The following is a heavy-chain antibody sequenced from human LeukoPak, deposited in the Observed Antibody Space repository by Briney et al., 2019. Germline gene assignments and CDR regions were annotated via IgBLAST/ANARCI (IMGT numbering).Heavy chain of an antibody. J-gene: IGHJ4*02. CDR1: GGSISSYY. V-gene: IGHV4-59*12. CDR3: ARAGGFFSPFGY. D-gene: IGHD3-16*01. Sequence: SETLSLTCTVSGGSISSYYWSWIRQPPGKGQEWIGYMHYSGSTYYNPSLKSRVTISVDTSKNQFSLKLSSVTAADTAVYYCARAGGFFSPFGYWGQGTLVTASS. CDR2: MHYSGST.